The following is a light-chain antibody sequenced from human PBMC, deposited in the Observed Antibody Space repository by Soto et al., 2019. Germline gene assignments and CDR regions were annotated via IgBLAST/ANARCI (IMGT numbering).Light chain of an antibody. CDR1: SSDVGGYKY. Sequence: QSALTQPASVSGSPGQSITISCTGTSSDVGGYKYVSWYQQYPGKAPKLLIYEVNNRPSGVSNRFSGSKSGNTASLTISGLQAEDEADYYCGSFTSTSTLEIFGGGTKLTVL. V-gene: IGLV2-14*01. J-gene: IGLJ2*01. CDR3: GSFTSTSTLEI. CDR2: EVN.